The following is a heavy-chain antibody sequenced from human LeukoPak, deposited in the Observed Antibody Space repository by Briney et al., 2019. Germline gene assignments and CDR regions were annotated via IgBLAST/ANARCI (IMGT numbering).Heavy chain of an antibody. CDR2: IYPGDSDT. V-gene: IGHV5-51*01. CDR3: ARSFYVWGSYDAFDI. CDR1: GYSFTSYW. Sequence: GESLKISCKGSGYSFTSYWIGWVRQMPGKGLEWMGIIYPGDSDTRCSPSFQGQVTISADKSISTAYLQWSSLKASDTAMYYCARSFYVWGSYDAFDIWGQGTMVTVSS. D-gene: IGHD3-16*01. J-gene: IGHJ3*02.